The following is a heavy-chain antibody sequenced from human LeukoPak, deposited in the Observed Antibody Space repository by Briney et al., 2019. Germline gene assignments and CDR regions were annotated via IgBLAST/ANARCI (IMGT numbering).Heavy chain of an antibody. Sequence: SETLSLTCSVSGASVSDGNYYWSWIRQPPGKGLEWIGYMFYSESTKYNPSLKSRVTISVDKSKNQFSLKLSSVTAADTAVYYCAGYSGYDGDYWGQGTLVTVSS. CDR1: GASVSDGNYY. J-gene: IGHJ4*02. CDR2: MFYSEST. CDR3: AGYSGYDGDY. V-gene: IGHV4-61*01. D-gene: IGHD5-12*01.